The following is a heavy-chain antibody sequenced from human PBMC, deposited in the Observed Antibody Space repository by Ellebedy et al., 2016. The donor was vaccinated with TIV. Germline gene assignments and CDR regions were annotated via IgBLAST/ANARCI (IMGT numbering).Heavy chain of an antibody. CDR3: TRETNPPPGALAGTGFDC. V-gene: IGHV3-30*02. CDR1: GFSFSTYG. Sequence: GGSLRLSCVASGFSFSTYGMHWVRQAPGKGLEWVAFKRFDGRNEYNGDSVKGRFIISRDLSKNTLYLQMNRLTSDDTGIYYCTRETNPPPGALAGTGFDCWGQGTLVTVSS. CDR2: KRFDGRNE. J-gene: IGHJ4*02. D-gene: IGHD6-19*01.